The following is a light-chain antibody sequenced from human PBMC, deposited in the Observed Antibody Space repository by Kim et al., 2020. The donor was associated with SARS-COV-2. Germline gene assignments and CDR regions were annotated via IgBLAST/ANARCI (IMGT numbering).Light chain of an antibody. Sequence: LTQPASVSGSPGQWITISCTGTTSDFGGLVSWYQHHPGKAPTLMIYEVSNRPSGVSNRFFGFKSGNTASLSISGLQVEDEADYYCSSYTTSNTLVFGTGTKVTV. CDR1: TSDFGGL. V-gene: IGLV2-14*01. CDR3: SSYTTSNTLV. J-gene: IGLJ1*01. CDR2: EVS.